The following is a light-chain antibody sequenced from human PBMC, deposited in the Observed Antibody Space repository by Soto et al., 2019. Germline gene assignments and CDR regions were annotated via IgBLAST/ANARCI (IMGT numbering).Light chain of an antibody. Sequence: EIVLTQSPGTLSLSPGERATLSCRASQRVSSSYLAWYQQKPGQAPRLLIYGASSRTTGIPDRFSGSGSGTDFNITISRLEPEDFAVYFCQRYGSSPPFTFGQATKVEI. CDR2: GAS. V-gene: IGKV3-20*01. CDR1: QRVSSSY. CDR3: QRYGSSPPFT. J-gene: IGKJ2*01.